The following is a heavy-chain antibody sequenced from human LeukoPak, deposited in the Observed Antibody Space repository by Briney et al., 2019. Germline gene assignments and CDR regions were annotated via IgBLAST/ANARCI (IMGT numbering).Heavy chain of an antibody. Sequence: ASVKVSCKASRGTFSNYAISWVRQAPGQGLEWMGGIIPIFGTANYAQKLQGRVTITADESTSTVYMELSSLRSEDTAVYYCARDWTTVTTLVYWGQGTLVTVSS. CDR2: IIPIFGTA. CDR3: ARDWTTVTTLVY. D-gene: IGHD4-17*01. J-gene: IGHJ4*02. V-gene: IGHV1-69*01. CDR1: RGTFSNYA.